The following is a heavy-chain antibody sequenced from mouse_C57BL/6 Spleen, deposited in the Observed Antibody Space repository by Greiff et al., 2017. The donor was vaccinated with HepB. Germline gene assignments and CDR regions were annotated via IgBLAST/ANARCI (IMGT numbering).Heavy chain of an antibody. Sequence: QVQLQQPGAELVKPGASVKLSCKASGYTFTSYWMQWVKQRPGQGLEWIGEIDPSDSYTNYNQKFKGKATLTVDTSSSTAYMQLSSLTSEDSAVYYCARGPYGSPWGFDVWGTGTTVTVSS. CDR2: IDPSDSYT. CDR1: GYTFTSYW. CDR3: ARGPYGSPWGFDV. V-gene: IGHV1-50*01. D-gene: IGHD1-1*01. J-gene: IGHJ1*03.